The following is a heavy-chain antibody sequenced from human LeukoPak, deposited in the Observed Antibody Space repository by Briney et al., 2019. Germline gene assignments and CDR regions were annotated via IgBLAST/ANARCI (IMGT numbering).Heavy chain of an antibody. Sequence: GASLRLSCAASGFSSDDYGVSWVRQAPGKGLQRVSGINWNGGSTGYADSVKGRFTISSDNAKKSLFLQMNSLLAEGTSLYYFASGVLVVNYFDYWRQGTLVTVSS. CDR3: ASGVLVVNYFDY. J-gene: IGHJ4*02. CDR2: INWNGGST. V-gene: IGHV3-20*04. D-gene: IGHD3-10*01. CDR1: GFSSDDYG.